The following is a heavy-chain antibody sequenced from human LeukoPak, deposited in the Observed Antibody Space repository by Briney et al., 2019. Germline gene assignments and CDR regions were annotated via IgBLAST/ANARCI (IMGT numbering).Heavy chain of an antibody. D-gene: IGHD3-10*01. J-gene: IGHJ4*02. V-gene: IGHV3-48*01. CDR2: ISSSSSTI. Sequence: GGSLRLSCAASGFTVSSTYMSWVRQAPGKGLEWVSYISSSSSTIYYADSVKGRFTISRDNAKNSLYLQMSSLRAEDTAVYYCARDSGDFFDYWGQGTLVTVSS. CDR1: GFTVSSTY. CDR3: ARDSGDFFDY.